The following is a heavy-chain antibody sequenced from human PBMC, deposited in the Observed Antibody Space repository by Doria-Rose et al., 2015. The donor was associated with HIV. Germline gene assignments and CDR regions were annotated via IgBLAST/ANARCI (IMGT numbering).Heavy chain of an antibody. CDR2: ILSDDER. D-gene: IGHD6-13*01. Sequence: QVTLKESGPVLVKPTETLTLTCTVSGVSLSSPGMGASWIRQPPGKALEWLANILSDDERSYKTSLKSRLTISRGTSKGQVVLTMTDMDPVDTATYYCARIKSSRWYHKYYFDFWGQGTLVIVSA. J-gene: IGHJ4*02. CDR3: ARIKSSRWYHKYYFDF. V-gene: IGHV2-26*01. CDR1: GVSLSSPGMG.